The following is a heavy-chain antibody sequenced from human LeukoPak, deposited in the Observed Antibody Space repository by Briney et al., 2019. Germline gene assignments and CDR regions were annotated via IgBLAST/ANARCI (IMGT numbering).Heavy chain of an antibody. J-gene: IGHJ6*02. V-gene: IGHV4-59*01. CDR3: ARGVAVAGIYYYYGMDV. CDR1: GGSISSYY. Sequence: SETLSLTCTVSGGSISSYYWSWIRQPPGKGLEWFGYIYYSGSTNYNPSLKSRVTISVDTSKNQFSLKLSSVTAADTAVYYCARGVAVAGIYYYYGMDVWGQGTTVTVSS. CDR2: IYYSGST. D-gene: IGHD6-19*01.